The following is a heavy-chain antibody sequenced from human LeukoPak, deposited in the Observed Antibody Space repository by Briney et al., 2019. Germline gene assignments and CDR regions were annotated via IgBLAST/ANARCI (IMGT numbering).Heavy chain of an antibody. CDR2: INPNSGGT. CDR3: ARARFLGGLEFSYYYYGMDV. D-gene: IGHD3-3*01. J-gene: IGHJ6*02. CDR1: GYTFTGYY. Sequence: ASVKVSCKASGYTFTGYYMHWGRQAPGQGLGWMGWINPNSGGTNYAQKVQGRVTMTRDTSISTAYMELSRLRSDDTAVYYCARARFLGGLEFSYYYYGMDVWGQGTTVTVSS. V-gene: IGHV1-2*02.